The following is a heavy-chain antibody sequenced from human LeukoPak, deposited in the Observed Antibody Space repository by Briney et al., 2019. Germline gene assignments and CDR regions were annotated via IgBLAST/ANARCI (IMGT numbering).Heavy chain of an antibody. D-gene: IGHD2-8*01. CDR1: GFTFSSYG. V-gene: IGHV3-30*02. CDR2: IRYDGSNK. Sequence: GGSLRLSCAASGFTFSSYGMHWVRQAPGKGLEWVAFIRYDGSNKYYADSVKGRFTISRDNSKNTLYLHVNSLRPEDTAVYYCARGVPLGYCTYGVCYPPYYFDYWGQGTLVTASS. CDR3: ARGVPLGYCTYGVCYPPYYFDY. J-gene: IGHJ4*02.